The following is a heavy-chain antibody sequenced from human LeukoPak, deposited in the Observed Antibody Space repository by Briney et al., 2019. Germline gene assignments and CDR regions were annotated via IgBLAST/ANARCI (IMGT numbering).Heavy chain of an antibody. Sequence: ASVKVSCKVSGYTLTELSMHWVRQAPGKGLEWMGGFDPEDGETIYAQKFQGRVTMTEDTSTDTAYMELSSLRSEDTAVYYCATDVRPRRQGFFYYDSSGSPLFIDYWGQGTLVTVSS. D-gene: IGHD3-22*01. CDR1: GYTLTELS. V-gene: IGHV1-24*01. CDR3: ATDVRPRRQGFFYYDSSGSPLFIDY. J-gene: IGHJ4*02. CDR2: FDPEDGET.